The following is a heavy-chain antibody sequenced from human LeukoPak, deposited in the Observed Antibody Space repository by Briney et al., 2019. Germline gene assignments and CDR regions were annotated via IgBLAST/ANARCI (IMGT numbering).Heavy chain of an antibody. CDR1: GGSFSGYY. J-gene: IGHJ4*02. CDR2: INHSGST. CDR3: ARGLRRYYFDY. V-gene: IGHV4-34*01. D-gene: IGHD3-10*01. Sequence: SETLSLTCAVYGGSFSGYYWSWIRQPPRKGLEWIGEINHSGSTNYNPSLKSRVTISVDTSKNQFSLKLSSVTAADTAVYYCARGLRRYYFDYWGQGTLVTVSS.